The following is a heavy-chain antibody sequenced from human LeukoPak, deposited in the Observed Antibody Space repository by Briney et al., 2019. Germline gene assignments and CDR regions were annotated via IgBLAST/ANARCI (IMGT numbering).Heavy chain of an antibody. CDR2: INPNSGGT. Sequence: ASVKVSCKASGYTFTGYYMHWVRQAPGQGLEWMGRINPNSGGTNYAQKFQGRVTMTRDTSISTAYMELSRLRSDDTAVYYCARDYYDSSGYDYWDQGTLVTVSS. CDR1: GYTFTGYY. V-gene: IGHV1-2*06. J-gene: IGHJ4*02. CDR3: ARDYYDSSGYDY. D-gene: IGHD3-22*01.